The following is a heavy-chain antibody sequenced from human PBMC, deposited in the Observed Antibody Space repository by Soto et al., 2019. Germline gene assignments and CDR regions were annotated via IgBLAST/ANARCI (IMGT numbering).Heavy chain of an antibody. J-gene: IGHJ5*02. CDR1: GGSISSSNW. D-gene: IGHD6-19*01. Sequence: SETLSLTCAVSGGSISSSNWWSWVRQPPGKGLEWIGEIYHSGSTNYNPSLKSRATISVDKSKNQFSLKLSSVTAADTAVYYCARAEAGLXPGTGYSSGWTGNWFDPWGQGTLVTVSS. CDR2: IYHSGST. CDR3: ARAEAGLXPGTGYSSGWTGNWFDP. V-gene: IGHV4-4*02.